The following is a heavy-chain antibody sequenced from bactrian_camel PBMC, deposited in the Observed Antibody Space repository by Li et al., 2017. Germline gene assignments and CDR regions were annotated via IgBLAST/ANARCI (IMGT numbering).Heavy chain of an antibody. CDR3: ANWGGNY. CDR1: RFTVGHYD. J-gene: IGHJ4*01. Sequence: EVQLVESGGGSVQPGGSLGLSCAASRFTVGHYDMSWVRQAPGKGLEWVSAINSPGGSTYYAGSVKGRFTISRDNAKNTLYLQLNSLKTEDTAMYYRANWGGNYWGQGTQVTVS. V-gene: IGHV3S40*01. D-gene: IGHD7*01. CDR2: INSPGGST.